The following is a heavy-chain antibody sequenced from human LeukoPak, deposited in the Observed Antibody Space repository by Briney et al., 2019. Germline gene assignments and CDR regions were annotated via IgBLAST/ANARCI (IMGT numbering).Heavy chain of an antibody. CDR3: ARGKRITIFGVVIKRSWFDP. D-gene: IGHD3-3*01. CDR2: ISSSSSYI. CDR1: GFTFSSYS. V-gene: IGHV3-21*01. Sequence: PGGSLRLSCAASGFTFSSYSMNWVRQAPGKGLEWVSSISSSSSYIYYADSVKGRFTISRDNAKNSLYLQMNSLRAEDTAVYYCARGKRITIFGVVIKRSWFDPWGQGTLVTVSS. J-gene: IGHJ5*02.